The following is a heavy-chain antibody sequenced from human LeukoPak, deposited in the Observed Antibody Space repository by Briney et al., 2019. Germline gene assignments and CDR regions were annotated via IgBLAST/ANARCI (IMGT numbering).Heavy chain of an antibody. V-gene: IGHV3-30-3*01. CDR2: ISYDGSNK. J-gene: IGHJ4*02. Sequence: GRSLRLSCAASGFTFSSYAMHWVRQAPGKGLEWVVFISYDGSNKYYADSVKGRFTISRDNSKNTLYLQMNSLRAEDTAVYYCAREADCSGGSCYSGFDYWGQGILVIVSS. CDR1: GFTFSSYA. D-gene: IGHD2-15*01. CDR3: AREADCSGGSCYSGFDY.